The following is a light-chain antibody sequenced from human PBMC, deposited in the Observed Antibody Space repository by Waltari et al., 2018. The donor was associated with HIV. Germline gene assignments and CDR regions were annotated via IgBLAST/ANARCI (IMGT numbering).Light chain of an antibody. CDR1: SSTIGSNY. J-gene: IGLJ3*02. CDR3: ATWDDSLSGPV. Sequence: QSVLTQPPSASETPGQRVTISCSGSSSTIGSNYVYWYQQLPGTTPKLLIYSNNQRPSGVPDRFSGSKSGTSASLAISGLRSEDEADYYCATWDDSLSGPVFGGGTKLTVL. V-gene: IGLV1-47*01. CDR2: SNN.